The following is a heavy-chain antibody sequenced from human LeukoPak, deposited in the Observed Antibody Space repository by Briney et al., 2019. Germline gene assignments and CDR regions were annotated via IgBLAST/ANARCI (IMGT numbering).Heavy chain of an antibody. V-gene: IGHV1-69*13. CDR1: GGTFSSYA. D-gene: IGHD1-1*01. J-gene: IGHJ5*02. Sequence: GASVKVSRKASGGTFSSYAISWVRQAPGQGLEWMGGIIPIFGTANYAQKFQGRVTITADESTSTAYMELSSLRSEDTAVYYCARGYPRRDAFNWFDPWGQGTLVTVSS. CDR2: IIPIFGTA. CDR3: ARGYPRRDAFNWFDP.